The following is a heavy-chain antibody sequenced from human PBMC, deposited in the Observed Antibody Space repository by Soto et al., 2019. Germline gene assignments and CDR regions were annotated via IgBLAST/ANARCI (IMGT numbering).Heavy chain of an antibody. J-gene: IGHJ6*02. CDR2: IYHSGST. D-gene: IGHD2-2*01. Sequence: QVQLQESGPGLVKPSGTLSLTCAVSGGSISSSNWWSWVRQPPGKGLEWIGEIYHSGSTNYNPSLRGRVTMSVDKSKNQLSLKLSSVPAADTAVYDCARVVGGYYYGMDVWGQGTTVTVSS. V-gene: IGHV4-4*02. CDR1: GGSISSSNW. CDR3: ARVVGGYYYGMDV.